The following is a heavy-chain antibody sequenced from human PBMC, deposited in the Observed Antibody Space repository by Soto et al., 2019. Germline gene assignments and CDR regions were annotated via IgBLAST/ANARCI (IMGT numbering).Heavy chain of an antibody. D-gene: IGHD3-16*01. CDR2: IYYSGST. J-gene: IGHJ5*02. Sequence: PSETLSLTCTVSGGSISSGDYYWSWIRQPPGKGLEWIGYIYYSGSTFYNPSLKNRVTISLDTSKIQFSLKMSSVTAADTAVYYCVREGGYSWFDPWGQGTLVTVSS. V-gene: IGHV4-30-4*01. CDR3: VREGGYSWFDP. CDR1: GGSISSGDYY.